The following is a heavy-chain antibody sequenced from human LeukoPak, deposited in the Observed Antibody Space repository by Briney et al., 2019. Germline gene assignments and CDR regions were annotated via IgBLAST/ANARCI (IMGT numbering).Heavy chain of an antibody. V-gene: IGHV4-34*01. Sequence: PSETLSLTCVVYGGSFSGYYWSWIRQPPGKGLEWIGEINHSGSTNYNPSLKSRVTISVDTSKNQFSLKLRSVTAADTAVYYCARGSDTYGYNYWGQGTLVTVSS. J-gene: IGHJ4*02. D-gene: IGHD5-18*01. CDR1: GGSFSGYY. CDR3: ARGSDTYGYNY. CDR2: INHSGST.